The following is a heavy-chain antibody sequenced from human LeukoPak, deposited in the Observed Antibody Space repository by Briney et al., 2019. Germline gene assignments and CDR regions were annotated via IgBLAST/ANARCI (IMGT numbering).Heavy chain of an antibody. CDR2: INPNSGGT. D-gene: IGHD3-10*01. Sequence: ASVKVSCRASGYTFTGYYMHWVRQAPGQGLEWMGWINPNSGGTNYAQKFQGRVTMTRDTSISTAYMELSRLRSDDTAVYYCASWGGYGSGSYFDYWGQGTLVTVSS. V-gene: IGHV1-2*02. J-gene: IGHJ4*02. CDR3: ASWGGYGSGSYFDY. CDR1: GYTFTGYY.